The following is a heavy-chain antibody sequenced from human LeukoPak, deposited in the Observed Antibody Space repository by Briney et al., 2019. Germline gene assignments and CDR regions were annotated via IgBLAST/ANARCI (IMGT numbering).Heavy chain of an antibody. CDR3: ARDRDYYDSSGQTILFDY. CDR1: GGSISSSSYY. Sequence: SETLSLTCTVSGGSISSSSYYWGWIRQPPGKGLEWIGSIYYSGSTYYNPSLKSRVTISVDTSKNQFSLKLSSVTAADTAVYYCARDRDYYDSSGQTILFDYWGQGTLVTVSS. CDR2: IYYSGST. V-gene: IGHV4-39*07. D-gene: IGHD3-22*01. J-gene: IGHJ4*02.